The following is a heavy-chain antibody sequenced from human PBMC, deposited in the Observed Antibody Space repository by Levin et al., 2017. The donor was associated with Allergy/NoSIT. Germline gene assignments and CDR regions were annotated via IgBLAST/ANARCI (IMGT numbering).Heavy chain of an antibody. J-gene: IGHJ6*02. CDR3: ARRTGVVVPPYYYYYGMDV. CDR2: ISSSGSTI. CDR1: GFTFSSYE. Sequence: LSLPCAASGFTFSSYEMNWVRQAPGKGLEWVSYISSSGSTIYYADSVKGRFTISRDNAKNSLYLQMNSLRAEDTAVYYCARRTGVVVPPYYYYYGMDVWGQGTTVTVSS. V-gene: IGHV3-48*03. D-gene: IGHD2-2*01.